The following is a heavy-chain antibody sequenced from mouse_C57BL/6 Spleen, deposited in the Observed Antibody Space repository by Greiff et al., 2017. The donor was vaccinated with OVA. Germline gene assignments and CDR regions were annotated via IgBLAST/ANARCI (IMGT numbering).Heavy chain of an antibody. Sequence: QVQLQQSGPELVKPGASVKISCKASGYAFSSSWMNWVKQRPGKGLEWIGRIYPGDGDTNYNGKFKGKATLTADKSSSTAYMQLSSLTSEDSAVYFCARGTTVVAHYAMDYWGQGTSVTVSS. CDR1: GYAFSSSW. CDR2: IYPGDGDT. D-gene: IGHD1-1*01. CDR3: ARGTTVVAHYAMDY. V-gene: IGHV1-82*01. J-gene: IGHJ4*01.